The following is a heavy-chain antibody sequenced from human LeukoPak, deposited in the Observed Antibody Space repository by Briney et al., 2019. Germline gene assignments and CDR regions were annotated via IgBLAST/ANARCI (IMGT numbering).Heavy chain of an antibody. V-gene: IGHV3-21*01. J-gene: IGHJ4*02. D-gene: IGHD6-13*01. CDR3: AREGVEAAGDY. Sequence: GGSLRLSCAASGFTFSSYSINWVRQAPGKGLEWVSSISSSSSYIYYADSVKGRFTISRDNAKNSLYLQMNSLRAEDTAVYYCAREGVEAAGDYWGQGTLVTVSS. CDR1: GFTFSSYS. CDR2: ISSSSSYI.